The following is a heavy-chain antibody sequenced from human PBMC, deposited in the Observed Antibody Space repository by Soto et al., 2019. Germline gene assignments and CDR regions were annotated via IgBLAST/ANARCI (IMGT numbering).Heavy chain of an antibody. CDR1: GYTFTYYP. D-gene: IGHD2-15*01. CDR2: INIGNGNT. CDR3: AREPLCGGRCYDNHFDP. J-gene: IGHJ5*02. Sequence: ASVKVSCKASGYTFTYYPIHWVRQAPGQRLEWMGWINIGNGNTASSQKFQDRVTITRETSASTAYMELTSLRSEDTAVYYCAREPLCGGRCYDNHFDPWGQGTLVTVSS. V-gene: IGHV1-3*04.